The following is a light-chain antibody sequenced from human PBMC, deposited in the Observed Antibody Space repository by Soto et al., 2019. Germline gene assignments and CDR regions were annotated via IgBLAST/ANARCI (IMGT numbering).Light chain of an antibody. V-gene: IGKV3-20*01. Sequence: EIVLTQSPGTLSLSPGERATLSCKASQSVSSNFLAWYQRKPGQAPRLLIYGASYRATDIPDRFSGSGSGTDFTLTITRLEPEDFAVYYCQQYGTSPPTFAQGTKVEI. CDR3: QQYGTSPPT. J-gene: IGKJ1*01. CDR1: QSVSSNF. CDR2: GAS.